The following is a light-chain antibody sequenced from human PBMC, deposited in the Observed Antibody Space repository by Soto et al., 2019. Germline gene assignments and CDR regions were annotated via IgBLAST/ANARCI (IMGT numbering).Light chain of an antibody. J-gene: IGKJ2*01. V-gene: IGKV3-20*01. Sequence: EIVLTQSPGTLSLSPGETATLSCRSGQSVISSYLAWYQQKPGQPPRLLIFGTSIRATGIPDRISGSGSGTDFSLTISRLEPEDFAVYYCQQYGNSVPFTFGQGTKLEIK. CDR3: QQYGNSVPFT. CDR2: GTS. CDR1: QSVISSY.